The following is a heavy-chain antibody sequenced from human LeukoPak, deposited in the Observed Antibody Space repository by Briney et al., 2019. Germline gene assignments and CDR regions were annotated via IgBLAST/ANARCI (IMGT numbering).Heavy chain of an antibody. J-gene: IGHJ4*02. V-gene: IGHV3-7*01. CDR3: ARVGRTANQTAH. CDR1: GFSFSSYN. Sequence: GGSLRLSCAASGFSFSSYNLNWVRQAPGKGLEWVANIKQDGSEKYYVDSVKGRFTISRDNAKNSLYLQMNSLRAEDTAVYYCARVGRTANQTAHWGQGTLVTVSS. D-gene: IGHD1-14*01. CDR2: IKQDGSEK.